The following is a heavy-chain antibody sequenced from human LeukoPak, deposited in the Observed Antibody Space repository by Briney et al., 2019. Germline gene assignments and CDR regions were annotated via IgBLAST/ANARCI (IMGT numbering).Heavy chain of an antibody. Sequence: GASVKVSCKVSGYTLTELSMHWVRQAPGKGLEWMGGFVPEDGETIYAQKFQGRVSMTEDTSTDTAYMELSSLRSEDTAVYYCATHFNAFVVPDYWGQGTLVTVSS. D-gene: IGHD2-2*01. CDR3: ATHFNAFVVPDY. CDR2: FVPEDGET. CDR1: GYTLTELS. J-gene: IGHJ4*02. V-gene: IGHV1-24*01.